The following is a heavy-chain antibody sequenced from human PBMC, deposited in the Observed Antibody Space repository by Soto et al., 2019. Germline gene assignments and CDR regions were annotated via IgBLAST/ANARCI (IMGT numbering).Heavy chain of an antibody. CDR1: GGTFSSYA. Sequence: SVKVSCKASGGTFSSYAISWVRQAPGQGLEWMGGIIPIFGTANYAQKFQGRVTITADESTSTAYMELSSLRSEDTAVYYCGGTIAVAGSDAFDIWGQGTMVTVSS. CDR2: IIPIFGTA. J-gene: IGHJ3*02. D-gene: IGHD6-19*01. V-gene: IGHV1-69*13. CDR3: GGTIAVAGSDAFDI.